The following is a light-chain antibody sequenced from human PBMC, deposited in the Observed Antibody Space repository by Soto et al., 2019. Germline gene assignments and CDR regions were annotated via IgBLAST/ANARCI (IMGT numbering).Light chain of an antibody. CDR2: DTS. J-gene: IGLJ2*01. V-gene: IGLV7-46*01. CDR3: LLSYSDARRV. Sequence: QAVVTQEPSLTVSPGGTVTLTCGSNTGAVTSGHYPYWFQQKPGQAPRTLMYDTSNRHSWTPARFSGSLLGGKAALTLSGAQHEDEADYYCLLSYSDARRVFGGGTKLTVL. CDR1: TGAVTSGHY.